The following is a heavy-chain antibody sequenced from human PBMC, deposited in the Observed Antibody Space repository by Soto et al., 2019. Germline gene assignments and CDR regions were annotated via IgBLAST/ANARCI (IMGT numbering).Heavy chain of an antibody. Sequence: QVQLQESGPGLMKPSGTLSLTCAVSGDSITSSNWWSWVRQAPGKGLEGIGEIHPSGRTNYNPSHKSRLTMSVGKSKNRFPLKLSSGTAADTAVYFWTKVGAEVLVSRGDGWFDPWGQGTLVTVSS. CDR2: IHPSGRT. CDR3: TKVGAEVLVSRGDGWFDP. D-gene: IGHD1-26*01. CDR1: GDSITSSNW. V-gene: IGHV4-4*02. J-gene: IGHJ5*02.